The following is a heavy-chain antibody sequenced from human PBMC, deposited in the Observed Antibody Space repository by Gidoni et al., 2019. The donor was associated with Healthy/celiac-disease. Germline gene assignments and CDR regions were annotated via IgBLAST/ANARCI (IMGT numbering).Heavy chain of an antibody. CDR3: AKDYYGSGSYYNGESDAFDI. V-gene: IGHV3-23*01. Sequence: EVQLLESGGGLVQPGGSLRLSCAASGFTFSSYAMSWVRQAPGKGLEWVSASSGSGGSTYYADSVKGRFTISRDNSKNTLYLQMNSLRAEDTAVYYCAKDYYGSGSYYNGESDAFDIWGQGTMVTVSS. J-gene: IGHJ3*02. CDR1: GFTFSSYA. CDR2: SSGSGGST. D-gene: IGHD3-10*01.